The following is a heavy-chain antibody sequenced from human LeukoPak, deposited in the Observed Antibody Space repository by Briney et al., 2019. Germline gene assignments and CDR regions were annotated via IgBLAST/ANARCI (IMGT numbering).Heavy chain of an antibody. V-gene: IGHV3-23*01. CDR1: GFTFSSYA. CDR3: AKLGDIVVVPAAIIGPFDY. Sequence: GGSLRLSCAASGFTFSSYAMSWVRQAPGKGLEWVSAISGSGGSTYYADSVKGRFTISRDNSKNTLYLQMNSLRAEDTAVYYCAKLGDIVVVPAAIIGPFDYWGQGTLVTVSS. CDR2: ISGSGGST. D-gene: IGHD2-2*02. J-gene: IGHJ4*02.